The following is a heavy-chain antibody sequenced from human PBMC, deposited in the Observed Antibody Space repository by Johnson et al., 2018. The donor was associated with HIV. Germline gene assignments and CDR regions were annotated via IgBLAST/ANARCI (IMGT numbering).Heavy chain of an antibody. J-gene: IGHJ3*02. Sequence: MQLVESGGGLVKPGGSLRLSCAASGFTFSNAWMSWVRQAPGKGLEWVGRIKSKTDGGTTDYAAPVKGRFTISRDDSKNTLYLQMNSLRAEDTALDYCAKDHAAAEGSEGAFDIWGQGTMVTVSS. CDR2: IKSKTDGGTT. D-gene: IGHD6-13*01. CDR3: AKDHAAAEGSEGAFDI. V-gene: IGHV3-15*05. CDR1: GFTFSNAW.